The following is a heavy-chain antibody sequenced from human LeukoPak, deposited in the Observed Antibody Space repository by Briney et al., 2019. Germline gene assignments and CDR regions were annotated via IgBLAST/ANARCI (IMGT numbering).Heavy chain of an antibody. Sequence: SLKVSCKPSGGTFRSYAISSVPPAPGQGLEWMGGIIPIFGTANYAQIFQGRVTITTDESTRTAYMELSSLRSEDTAVYYCARVADDSSGYYYFDYWGQGTLVTVSS. J-gene: IGHJ4*02. CDR1: GGTFRSYA. V-gene: IGHV1-69*05. CDR3: ARVADDSSGYYYFDY. CDR2: IIPIFGTA. D-gene: IGHD3-22*01.